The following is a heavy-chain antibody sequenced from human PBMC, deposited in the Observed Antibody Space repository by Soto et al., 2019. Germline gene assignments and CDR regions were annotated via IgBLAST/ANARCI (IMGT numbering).Heavy chain of an antibody. CDR3: AKMSSENYYDPVFL. CDR1: GFTFSDYY. J-gene: IGHJ4*02. CDR2: ISSSGNTI. D-gene: IGHD3-22*01. Sequence: QVQLVESGGGLVKTSGSLKLACAGSGFTFSDYYMTWVRQAPGKGLEWVAYISSSGNTIYYGDSVKGRFTISRDNAKNSVYLQMNRLRADDTALYFCAKMSSENYYDPVFLWGKGTLVTVSS. V-gene: IGHV3-11*01.